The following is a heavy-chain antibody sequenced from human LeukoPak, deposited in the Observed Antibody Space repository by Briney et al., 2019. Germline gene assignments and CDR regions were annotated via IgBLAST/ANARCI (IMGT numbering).Heavy chain of an antibody. Sequence: PGGSLRLSCAASGFTFSSYSMNWVRQAPGKGLEWVSSISSSSSYIYYADSVKGRFTISRDNAKNSLYLQMNSLRAEDTAVYYCAKHPDFSSSSHYFDFWGQGTLVTVSS. D-gene: IGHD6-6*01. CDR3: AKHPDFSSSSHYFDF. V-gene: IGHV3-21*01. J-gene: IGHJ4*02. CDR1: GFTFSSYS. CDR2: ISSSSSYI.